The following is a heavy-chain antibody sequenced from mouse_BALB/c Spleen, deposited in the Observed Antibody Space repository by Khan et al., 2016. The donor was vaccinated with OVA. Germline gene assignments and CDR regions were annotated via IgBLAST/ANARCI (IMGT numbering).Heavy chain of an antibody. Sequence: VQLKQSGAELVRPGALVKLSCKASGFNIKDYYIHWVKQRPEQGLEWIGWIDPENGNDIYDPKFQGKASITADTSSNTAYLQLNSLTSEDTAVYDCARSGYEAWFAYWGQGTLVSVSA. V-gene: IGHV14-1*02. D-gene: IGHD3-1*01. CDR2: IDPENGND. J-gene: IGHJ3*01. CDR3: ARSGYEAWFAY. CDR1: GFNIKDYY.